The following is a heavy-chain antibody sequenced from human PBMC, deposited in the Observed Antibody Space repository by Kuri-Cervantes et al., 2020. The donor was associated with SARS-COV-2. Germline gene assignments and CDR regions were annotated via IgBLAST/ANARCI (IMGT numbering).Heavy chain of an antibody. J-gene: IGHJ4*02. CDR2: INWNGGST. V-gene: IGHV3-20*03. Sequence: GGSLRLSYAASGFTFDDYGMSWVRQAPGKGLEWVSGINWNGGSTGYADSVKGRFTISRDNAKNSLYLQMNSLRAEDTALYYCASHPKRFLEWLFDYWGQGTLVTVSS. CDR1: GFTFDDYG. D-gene: IGHD3-3*01. CDR3: ASHPKRFLEWLFDY.